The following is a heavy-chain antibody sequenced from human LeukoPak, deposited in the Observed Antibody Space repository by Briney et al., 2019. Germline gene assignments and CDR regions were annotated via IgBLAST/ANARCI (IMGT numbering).Heavy chain of an antibody. D-gene: IGHD3-9*01. CDR2: ISGSGGST. J-gene: IGHJ4*02. CDR1: GVTVSSNF. V-gene: IGHV3-23*01. Sequence: QPGGSLRLSCAASGVTVSSNFMSWVRQAPGKGLEWVSAISGSGGSTYYADSVKGRFTISRDNSKNTLYLQMNSLRAEDTAVYYCAKVGPGFVDILTGYYRSNYFDYWGQGTLVTVSS. CDR3: AKVGPGFVDILTGYYRSNYFDY.